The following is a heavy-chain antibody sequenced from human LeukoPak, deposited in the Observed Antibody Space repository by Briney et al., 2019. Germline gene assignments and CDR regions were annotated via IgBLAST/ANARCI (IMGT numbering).Heavy chain of an antibody. CDR2: ISGSGSTI. D-gene: IGHD3-3*01. CDR3: ARDSYDFWSGYYYGMDV. V-gene: IGHV3-11*01. Sequence: GGSLRLSCAASGFTFSDYYMSWIRQAPGKGLEWVSYISGSGSTIYYADSVKGRFTISRDNAKNSLYLQMNSLRAEDTAVYYCARDSYDFWSGYYYGMDVWGQGTTVTVSS. CDR1: GFTFSDYY. J-gene: IGHJ6*02.